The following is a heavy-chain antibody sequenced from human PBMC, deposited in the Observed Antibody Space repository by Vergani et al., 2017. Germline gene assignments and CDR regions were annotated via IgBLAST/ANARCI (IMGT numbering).Heavy chain of an antibody. CDR3: ARDHAEYFQH. CDR2: ISYDGSNK. J-gene: IGHJ1*01. CDR1: GFTFSSYG. Sequence: QVQLVESGGGVVQPGRSLRLSCAASGFTFSSYGMHWVRQAPGKGLEWVAVISYDGSNKYYADSVKGRFTISRDNSKNTLYLQMNSLRAEDTAVYYCARDHAEYFQHWGQGTLVTVSS. V-gene: IGHV3-30*03.